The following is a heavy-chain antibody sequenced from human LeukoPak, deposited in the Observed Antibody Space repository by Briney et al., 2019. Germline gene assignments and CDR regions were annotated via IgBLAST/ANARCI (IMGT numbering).Heavy chain of an antibody. CDR2: IFYSGST. CDR3: ARDPATECSNGVCYKASWFDP. J-gene: IGHJ5*02. V-gene: IGHV4-39*07. D-gene: IGHD2-8*01. CDR1: GGYISSSNYY. Sequence: SEALSLTCTVSGGYISSSNYYWVWVRQPPGKGLGWVASIFYSGSTYFNPSLKSRVTRLVDTSKNQFSLKLSSVTAADTAMYYCARDPATECSNGVCYKASWFDPWGQGTLVTVSS.